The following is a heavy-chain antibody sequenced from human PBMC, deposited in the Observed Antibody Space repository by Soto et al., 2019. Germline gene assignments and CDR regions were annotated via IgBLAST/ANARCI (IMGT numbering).Heavy chain of an antibody. CDR2: IIPIFGTT. J-gene: IGHJ6*02. D-gene: IGHD5-18*01. CDR1: GGSFTYT. V-gene: IGHV1-69*01. CDR3: ARLHSHGTYGMDV. Sequence: GXSVKVSCKASGGSFTYTLSWVRQAPGQGLEWMGGIIPIFGTTNYAQKFQGRVTITADESTKTAYMGLSTLRSEDTAVYYCARLHSHGTYGMDVWGQGTTVTVSS.